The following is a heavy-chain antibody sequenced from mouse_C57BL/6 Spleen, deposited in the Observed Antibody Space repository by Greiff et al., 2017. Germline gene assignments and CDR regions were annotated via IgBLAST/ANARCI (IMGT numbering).Heavy chain of an antibody. CDR2: IDPETGGT. J-gene: IGHJ4*01. Sequence: VQLQQSGAELVRPGASVTLSCKASGYTFTDYEMHWVKQTPVHGLEWIGAIDPETGGTASNQKFKGKAILTADKSSSTAYMELLSLTSEDSAVYYCTRSVITTVVATGNYAMDYWGQGTSVTVSS. D-gene: IGHD1-1*01. CDR3: TRSVITTVVATGNYAMDY. V-gene: IGHV1-15*01. CDR1: GYTFTDYE.